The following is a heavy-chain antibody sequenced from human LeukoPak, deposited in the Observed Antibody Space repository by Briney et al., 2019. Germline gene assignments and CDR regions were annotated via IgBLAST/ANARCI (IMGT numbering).Heavy chain of an antibody. CDR3: ARAVIAVAGRIVYYFDY. Sequence: GASVKVSCKASGYTFTSYGISWVRQAPGQGLEWMGWISAYNGNPNYAQKLRGRVTMTTDTSTSTAYMELRSLRSDDTAVYYCARAVIAVAGRIVYYFDYWGQGTLVTVSS. D-gene: IGHD6-19*01. V-gene: IGHV1-18*01. J-gene: IGHJ4*02. CDR2: ISAYNGNP. CDR1: GYTFTSYG.